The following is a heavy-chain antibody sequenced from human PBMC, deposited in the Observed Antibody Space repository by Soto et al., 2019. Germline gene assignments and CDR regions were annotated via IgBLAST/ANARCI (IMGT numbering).Heavy chain of an antibody. D-gene: IGHD3-22*01. CDR2: IDWDDDK. CDR1: GFSLSTSGMC. CDR3: ARITPPTYYYDSSGPYDAFDI. J-gene: IGHJ3*02. V-gene: IGHV2-70*01. Sequence: SGPNAGEPTQTLTLTCTFSGFSLSTSGMCVSWIRQPPGKALEWLALIDWDDDKYYSTSLKTRLTISKDTSKNQVVLTMTNMDPVDTATYYCARITPPTYYYDSSGPYDAFDIWGQGTMVTVSS.